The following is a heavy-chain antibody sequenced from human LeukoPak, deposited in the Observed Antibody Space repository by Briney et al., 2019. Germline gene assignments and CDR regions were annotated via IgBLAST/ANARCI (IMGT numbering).Heavy chain of an antibody. CDR3: AKAYYYGSGSFDY. Sequence: GGSLRLSCAASGFTFSNYAMHWVRQAPGKGLEWVAVISYDGSNKYYTDSVKGRFTISRDNAKNSLYLQMNSLRAEDTALYYCAKAYYYGSGSFDYWGQGTLVTVSS. CDR1: GFTFSNYA. V-gene: IGHV3-30*04. D-gene: IGHD3-10*01. CDR2: ISYDGSNK. J-gene: IGHJ4*02.